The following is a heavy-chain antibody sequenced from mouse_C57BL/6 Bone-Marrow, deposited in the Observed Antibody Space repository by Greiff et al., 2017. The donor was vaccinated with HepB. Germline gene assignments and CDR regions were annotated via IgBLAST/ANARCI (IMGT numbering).Heavy chain of an antibody. CDR3: ARSIYYDSWFAY. V-gene: IGHV1-55*01. Sequence: VQLQQPGAELVKPGASVKMSCKASGYTFTSYWITWVKQRPGQGLEWIGDIYPGSGSTNYNEKFKSKATLTVDTSSSTAYMQRSSLTSEDSAVYYCARSIYYDSWFAYWGQGTLVTVSA. D-gene: IGHD2-4*01. CDR2: IYPGSGST. CDR1: GYTFTSYW. J-gene: IGHJ3*01.